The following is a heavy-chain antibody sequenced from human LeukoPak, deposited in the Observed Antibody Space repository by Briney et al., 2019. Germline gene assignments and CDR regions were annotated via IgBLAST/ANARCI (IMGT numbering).Heavy chain of an antibody. D-gene: IGHD3-10*01. CDR1: GFTFSTYS. CDR3: ATGGGPGWFGELFRGYFFDY. Sequence: GGSLRLSCAASGFTFSTYSINWVRQAPGKGLEWVSYISSSSSTIYYSDSLKGRFTISRDNAKNSLYLQMNSLRAEDTAVYYCATGGGPGWFGELFRGYFFDYWGQGTLVTVSS. J-gene: IGHJ4*02. CDR2: ISSSSSTI. V-gene: IGHV3-48*04.